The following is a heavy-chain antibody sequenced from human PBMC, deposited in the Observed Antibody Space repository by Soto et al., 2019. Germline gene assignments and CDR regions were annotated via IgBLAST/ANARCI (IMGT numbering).Heavy chain of an antibody. CDR1: GYTFTSYA. J-gene: IGHJ4*02. CDR3: ARASRPFISGSGYYSHEFYY. Sequence: ASVKVSCKASGYTFTSYAMHWVRQAPGQRLEWLGWINAGNGNTKYSQKFQGRVTITRDTSASTAYMELSSLRSEDTAVYYCARASRPFISGSGYYSHEFYYWGQGTLVTVFS. CDR2: INAGNGNT. D-gene: IGHD3-22*01. V-gene: IGHV1-3*01.